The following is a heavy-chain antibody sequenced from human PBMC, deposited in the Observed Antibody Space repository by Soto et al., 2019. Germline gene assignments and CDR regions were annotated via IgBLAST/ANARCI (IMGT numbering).Heavy chain of an antibody. CDR1: GDTLTGFY. D-gene: IGHD2-21*02. CDR2: VNPSGGHT. V-gene: IGHV1-46*01. Sequence: GGSVEVSRKGSGDTLTGFYINWVGQGPGQGLEWMGTVNPSGGHTTYAQHFLGRVTMTRDTSTSTLYMELTSLTSDDTAIYYCARGGHVVVVTAALDYWGQGTLVTVSS. CDR3: ARGGHVVVVTAALDY. J-gene: IGHJ4*02.